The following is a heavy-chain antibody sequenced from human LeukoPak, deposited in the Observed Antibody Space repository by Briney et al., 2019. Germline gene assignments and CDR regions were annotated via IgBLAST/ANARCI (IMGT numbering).Heavy chain of an antibody. Sequence: TGESLKISCKGSGYLFSNYWIAWVRQMPGKGLEWMGIIYPGDSDTRYSPSFQGQVIISADKSISTASLQWSSLKASDTAIYYCGRGIAGYNSRGFDYGGQGTLVTVPS. D-gene: IGHD3-10*01. CDR2: IYPGDSDT. CDR3: GRGIAGYNSRGFDY. V-gene: IGHV5-51*01. CDR1: GYLFSNYW. J-gene: IGHJ4*02.